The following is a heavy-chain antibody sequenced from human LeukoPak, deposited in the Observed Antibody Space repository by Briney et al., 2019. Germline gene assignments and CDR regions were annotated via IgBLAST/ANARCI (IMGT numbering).Heavy chain of an antibody. V-gene: IGHV3-23*01. Sequence: PGASLRLSCAASEFTFSSYAMNWVRQAPGKGLEWVSTITGSGATTYYADSVKGRFTISRDISKNTLYLYLQMNSLRAEDTAVYYCARGNGDYRLGSVSADYWGQGTLVTVSS. CDR3: ARGNGDYRLGSVSADY. CDR2: ITGSGATT. J-gene: IGHJ4*02. CDR1: EFTFSSYA. D-gene: IGHD4-17*01.